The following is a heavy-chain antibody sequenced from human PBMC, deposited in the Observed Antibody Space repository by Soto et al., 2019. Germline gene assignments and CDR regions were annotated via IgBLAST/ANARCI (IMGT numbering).Heavy chain of an antibody. J-gene: IGHJ5*02. CDR2: ISAYNGNT. Sequence: GASVKVSCKASGYTFTSYGISWVRQAPGQGLEWMGWISAYNGNTNYAQKLQGRVTMTTDTSTSTAYMELRSLRSDDTAVYYCARDRNVLMVYAIGGWFDPWGQGTLVTVSS. CDR3: ARDRNVLMVYAIGGWFDP. D-gene: IGHD2-8*01. V-gene: IGHV1-18*04. CDR1: GYTFTSYG.